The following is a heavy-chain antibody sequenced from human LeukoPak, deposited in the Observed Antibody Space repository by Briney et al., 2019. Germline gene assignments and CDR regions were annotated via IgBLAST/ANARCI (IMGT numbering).Heavy chain of an antibody. J-gene: IGHJ4*02. Sequence: TSETLSLTCTVSGGSIRSYYWSWIRQPPGKGLEWIGCIYYTGSTNYNSSLKSRVTISVDTYKNQFSLKLTSVTEADTAVYYCARIANWGNDYWGQGTLVTVSS. D-gene: IGHD7-27*01. CDR2: IYYTGST. CDR1: GGSIRSYY. V-gene: IGHV4-59*08. CDR3: ARIANWGNDY.